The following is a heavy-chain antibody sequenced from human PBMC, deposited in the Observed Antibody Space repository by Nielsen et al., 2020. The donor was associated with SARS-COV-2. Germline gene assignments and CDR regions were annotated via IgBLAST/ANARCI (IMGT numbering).Heavy chain of an antibody. Sequence: RQAPGKALEWLALIYWNDDKRYSPSLKSRLTISKDTSKNQVVLTMTNMDPVDTATYYCARTKYYYDSSGSEGYYYYGMDVWGQGTTVTVSS. J-gene: IGHJ6*02. CDR2: IYWNDDK. D-gene: IGHD3-22*01. CDR3: ARTKYYYDSSGSEGYYYYGMDV. V-gene: IGHV2-5*01.